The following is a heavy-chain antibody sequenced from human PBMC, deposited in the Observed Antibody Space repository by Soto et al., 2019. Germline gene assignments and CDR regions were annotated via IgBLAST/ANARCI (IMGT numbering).Heavy chain of an antibody. CDR1: GFTFSSYG. D-gene: IGHD3-10*01. J-gene: IGHJ3*02. CDR2: ISSSGSTI. Sequence: GGSLRLSCAASGFTFSSYGMHWVRQAPGKGLEWVSYISSSGSTIYYADSVKGRFTISRDNAKNSLYLQMNSLRAEDTAVYYCARWFSTKTYPHDAFDIWGQGTMVT. V-gene: IGHV3-48*04. CDR3: ARWFSTKTYPHDAFDI.